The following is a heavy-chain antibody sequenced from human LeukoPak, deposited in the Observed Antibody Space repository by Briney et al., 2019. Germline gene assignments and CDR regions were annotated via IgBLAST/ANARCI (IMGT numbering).Heavy chain of an antibody. CDR2: IIPIFGIA. D-gene: IGHD2-15*01. CDR3: ARARVVVAATDGMDV. J-gene: IGHJ6*02. V-gene: IGHV1-69*04. CDR1: GGTFSSYA. Sequence: ASVKVSCKASGGTFSSYAISWVRQAPGQGLEWMGRIIPIFGIANYAQEFQGRVTITAGKSTSTAYMELSSLRSEDTAVYYCARARVVVAATDGMDVWGQGTTVTVSS.